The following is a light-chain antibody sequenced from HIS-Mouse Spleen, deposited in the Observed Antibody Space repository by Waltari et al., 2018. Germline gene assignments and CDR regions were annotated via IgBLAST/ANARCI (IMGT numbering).Light chain of an antibody. Sequence: SYELTQPPSVSVSPGQTARITCSGDALPTKYAYWYQQKSGQAPVLVIYEDSKRPSGSPERCSGSSSGTMATLTISGAQVEDEADYYCYSTDSSGNHRVFGGGTKLTVL. V-gene: IGLV3-10*01. J-gene: IGLJ2*01. CDR3: YSTDSSGNHRV. CDR2: EDS. CDR1: ALPTKY.